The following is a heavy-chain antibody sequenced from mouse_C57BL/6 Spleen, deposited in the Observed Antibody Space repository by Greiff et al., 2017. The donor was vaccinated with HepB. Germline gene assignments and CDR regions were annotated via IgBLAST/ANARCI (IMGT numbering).Heavy chain of an antibody. CDR2: INPSTGGT. Sequence: EVQLQQSGPELVKPGASVKISCKASGYSFTGYYMNWVKQSPEKSLEWIGEINPSTGGTTYNQKFKAKATLTVDKSSSTAYMQLKSLTSEDSAVYYCAREAAYYSNYFDYWGQGTTLTVSS. CDR1: GYSFTGYY. D-gene: IGHD2-5*01. V-gene: IGHV1-42*01. CDR3: AREAAYYSNYFDY. J-gene: IGHJ2*01.